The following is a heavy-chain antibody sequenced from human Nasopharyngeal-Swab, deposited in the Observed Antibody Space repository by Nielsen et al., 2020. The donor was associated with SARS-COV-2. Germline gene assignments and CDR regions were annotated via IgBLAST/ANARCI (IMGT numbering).Heavy chain of an antibody. Sequence: WIRQPPGKGLEWIGSIYYSGSTYYNPSLKSRVTISVDTSKNQFSLSLSSVTAADTAVYYFASHDYGDYGVVDYWGQGTLVTVSS. CDR2: IYYSGST. J-gene: IGHJ4*02. D-gene: IGHD4-17*01. CDR3: ASHDYGDYGVVDY. V-gene: IGHV4-39*01.